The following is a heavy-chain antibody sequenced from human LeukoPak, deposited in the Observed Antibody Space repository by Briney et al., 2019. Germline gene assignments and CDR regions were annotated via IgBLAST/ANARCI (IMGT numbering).Heavy chain of an antibody. Sequence: SETLSLTCTVSGGSISNYYWSWIRQPAGKGLEWTGRINTSGSTNYNPSLKSRVTMSADTSKNQFSLQLSSVTATDTAVYYCARGRAVAEYWGQGTLVTVSS. CDR2: INTSGST. D-gene: IGHD6-19*01. CDR1: GGSISNYY. CDR3: ARGRAVAEY. J-gene: IGHJ4*02. V-gene: IGHV4-4*07.